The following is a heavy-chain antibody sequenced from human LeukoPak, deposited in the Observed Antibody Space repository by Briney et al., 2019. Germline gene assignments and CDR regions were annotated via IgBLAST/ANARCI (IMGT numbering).Heavy chain of an antibody. CDR1: GFTFSTYG. CDR3: AKDNGYSSAWPEYFHH. CDR2: IRYDGSNK. J-gene: IGHJ1*01. V-gene: IGHV3-30*02. Sequence: PVGSLRLSCVASGFTFSTYGMHWVRQARGKGLEWVAFIRYDGSNKYYGDSVEGRFTISRDNSKNTLYMQMNSLRPEDNAVYYCAKDNGYSSAWPEYFHHWGQGTLVTVSS. D-gene: IGHD6-19*01.